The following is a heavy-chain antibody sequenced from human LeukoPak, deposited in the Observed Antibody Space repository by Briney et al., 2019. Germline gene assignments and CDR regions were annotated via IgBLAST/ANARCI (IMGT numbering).Heavy chain of an antibody. D-gene: IGHD3-10*01. J-gene: IGHJ4*02. CDR3: AKDTYGSTTQPHDY. CDR2: ISGSGGST. V-gene: IGHV3-23*01. Sequence: GGSPRLSCAASGFTFSSYAMSWVRQAPGKGLEWVSAISGSGGSTYYADSVKGRFTISRDNSKNTLHLQMNSLRAEDTAVYYCAKDTYGSTTQPHDYWGQGTLVTVSS. CDR1: GFTFSSYA.